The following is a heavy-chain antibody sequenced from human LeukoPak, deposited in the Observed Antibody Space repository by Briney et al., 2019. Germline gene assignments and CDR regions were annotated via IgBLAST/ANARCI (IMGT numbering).Heavy chain of an antibody. J-gene: IGHJ4*02. Sequence: SVKVSCKASGGTFSSYAISWVRQAPGQGLEWMGGIIPIFGTANYAQKFQGRVAITADEFTSTAYMELSSLRSEDTAVYYCARGGEPLRFLEWSYNWGQGTLVTVSS. CDR2: IIPIFGTA. D-gene: IGHD3-3*01. V-gene: IGHV1-69*01. CDR1: GGTFSSYA. CDR3: ARGGEPLRFLEWSYN.